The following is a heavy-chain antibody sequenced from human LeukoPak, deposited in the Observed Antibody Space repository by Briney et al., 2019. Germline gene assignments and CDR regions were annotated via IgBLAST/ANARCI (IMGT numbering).Heavy chain of an antibody. J-gene: IGHJ4*02. CDR3: AKDAAGPEY. CDR2: ISAGGGST. Sequence: PGGPLRLSCAVSGLTFSGYSMTWVRQAPGKGLFWVSGISAGGGSTYYADSVKGRFTISRDNSRNTLYLQMNSLSAEDTAVYYCAKDAAGPEYWGQGTLVAVSS. D-gene: IGHD6-13*01. CDR1: GLTFSGYS. V-gene: IGHV3-23*01.